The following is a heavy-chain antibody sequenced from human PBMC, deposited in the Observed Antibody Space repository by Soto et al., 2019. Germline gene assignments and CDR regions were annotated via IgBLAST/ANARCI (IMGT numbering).Heavy chain of an antibody. CDR2: ISWNSGSI. CDR3: AKDIADYGDYHYYFDY. V-gene: IGHV3-9*01. D-gene: IGHD4-17*01. CDR1: GFTFDDYA. J-gene: IGHJ4*02. Sequence: EVQLVESGGGLVQPGRSLRLSCAASGFTFDDYAMHWVRQAPGKGLEWVSGISWNSGSIGYADSVKGRFTISRDNAKNSLYLQMNSLRAEDTALYYCAKDIADYGDYHYYFDYWGQGTLVTVSS.